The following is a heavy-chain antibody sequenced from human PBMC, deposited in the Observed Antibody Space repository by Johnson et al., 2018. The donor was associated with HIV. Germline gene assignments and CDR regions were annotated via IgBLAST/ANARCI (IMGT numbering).Heavy chain of an antibody. Sequence: QVQLVESGGGVVQPGRSLRLSCAASGFAFSSYGMAWVRQAPGKGLEWVAFIRYDGSNKYYVDSVKGRFTISRDNSKNTLYLQMNSLRAEDTAVYYCAKEYYNFWSGPDAFDIWGQGIMVTVSS. V-gene: IGHV3-30*02. J-gene: IGHJ3*02. CDR1: GFAFSSYG. D-gene: IGHD3-3*01. CDR3: AKEYYNFWSGPDAFDI. CDR2: IRYDGSNK.